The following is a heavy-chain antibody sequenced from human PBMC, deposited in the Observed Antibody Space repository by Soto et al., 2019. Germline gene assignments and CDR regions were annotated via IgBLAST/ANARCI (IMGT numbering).Heavy chain of an antibody. Sequence: PGESLKMSCKGSGYSFTSYWIGWVRQMPGKGLEWMGIIYPGDSDTRYSPSFQGQVTISADKSISTAYLQWSSLKASDTAMYYCARGRCSSTSCYPNYYYYYGMDVWGQGTTVTVSS. J-gene: IGHJ6*02. CDR3: ARGRCSSTSCYPNYYYYYGMDV. D-gene: IGHD2-2*01. CDR1: GYSFTSYW. CDR2: IYPGDSDT. V-gene: IGHV5-51*01.